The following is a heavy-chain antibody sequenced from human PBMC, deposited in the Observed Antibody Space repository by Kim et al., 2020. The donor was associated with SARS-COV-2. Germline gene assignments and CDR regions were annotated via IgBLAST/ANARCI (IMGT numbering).Heavy chain of an antibody. D-gene: IGHD4-17*01. V-gene: IGHV4-39*01. J-gene: IGHJ5*02. CDR1: GGSISSSSYY. CDR3: ARHDYGNNWFDP. CDR2: IYYRGST. Sequence: SETLSLTCTVPGGSISSSSYYWGWIRQPPGKGLEWIGSIYYRGSTDYNPSLKSRVTISVDTSKDQFSLKLSSVTAADKAVYYCARHDYGNNWFDPWGQGTLVTVSS.